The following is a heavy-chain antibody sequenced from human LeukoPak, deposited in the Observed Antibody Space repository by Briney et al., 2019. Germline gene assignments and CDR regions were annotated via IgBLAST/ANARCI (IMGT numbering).Heavy chain of an antibody. CDR2: IYTSGST. V-gene: IGHV4-4*07. Sequence: SETLSLTCTVSGGSINSYYWSWIRQPAGKGLEWIGRIYTSGSTNYNPSLKSRVTISVDTSKNQFSLRLSSVTAADTAVYYCARDVWFGAGRTFDYWGQGTLVTVSS. CDR1: GGSINSYY. CDR3: ARDVWFGAGRTFDY. D-gene: IGHD3-10*01. J-gene: IGHJ4*02.